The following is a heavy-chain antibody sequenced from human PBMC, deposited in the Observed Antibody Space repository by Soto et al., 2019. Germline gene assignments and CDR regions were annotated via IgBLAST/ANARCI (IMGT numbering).Heavy chain of an antibody. D-gene: IGHD2-2*01. CDR3: ARSQGSSTSLEIYYYYYYGMDV. J-gene: IGHJ6*02. V-gene: IGHV1-69*13. Sequence: SVKVSCKASGGTFSSYAISWVRQAPGQGLEWMGGIIPISGTANYAQKFQGRVTITADESTSTAYMELSSLRSEDTAVYYCARSQGSSTSLEIYYYYYYGMDVWGQGTKVTVSS. CDR1: GGTFSSYA. CDR2: IIPISGTA.